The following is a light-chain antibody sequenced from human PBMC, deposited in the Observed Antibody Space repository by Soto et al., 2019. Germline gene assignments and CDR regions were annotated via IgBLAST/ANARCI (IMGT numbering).Light chain of an antibody. Sequence: DIQMTPSPSTLSASVGDRVTITCRASQSISSWLAWYQQKTGKAHKLLIYKASSLESGVPSRFSGSGSGTEFTLTISSLQPDDFATYYCQQYNSYWTFGQGTKVEIK. CDR1: QSISSW. V-gene: IGKV1-5*03. J-gene: IGKJ1*01. CDR3: QQYNSYWT. CDR2: KAS.